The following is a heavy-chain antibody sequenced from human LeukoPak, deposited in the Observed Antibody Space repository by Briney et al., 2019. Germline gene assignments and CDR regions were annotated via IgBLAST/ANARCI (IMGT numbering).Heavy chain of an antibody. CDR2: ISAGGGST. CDR3: AKDAAGPEY. V-gene: IGHV3-23*01. D-gene: IGHD6-13*01. J-gene: IGHJ4*02. CDR1: GLTFSDYS. Sequence: GGSLRLSCVASGLTFSDYSMTWVRQAPGKGLLWVSGISAGGGSTYYADSVKGRFTISRDNSRNTLYLQMNSLRAEDTAVYYCAKDAAGPEYWGQGTLVTVSS.